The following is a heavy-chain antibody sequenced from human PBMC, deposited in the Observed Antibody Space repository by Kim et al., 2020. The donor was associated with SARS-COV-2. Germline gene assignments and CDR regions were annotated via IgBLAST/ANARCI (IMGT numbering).Heavy chain of an antibody. D-gene: IGHD3-9*01. V-gene: IGHV1-69*13. Sequence: SVKVSCQASGGTFSSYAISWVRQAPGQGLEWMGGLIPIFGTANYAQKFQGRVTITADESTSTAYMELSSLRSEDTAVYYCARTGYDILTGYYTQYYYYGMDVWGQGTTVTVSS. CDR3: ARTGYDILTGYYTQYYYYGMDV. CDR1: GGTFSSYA. CDR2: LIPIFGTA. J-gene: IGHJ6*02.